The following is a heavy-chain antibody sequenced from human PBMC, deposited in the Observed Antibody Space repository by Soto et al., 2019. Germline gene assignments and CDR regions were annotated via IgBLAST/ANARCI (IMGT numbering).Heavy chain of an antibody. Sequence: QVQLVQSGAEVKKPWASVKVSCRASGYTFTNFGVTWVRRAPGQGLEWMGWISAYTDTPNYAQKFQGRVTMTIDTSTSTAYMDLRSLPSDATAVDYCAIVMPGVEAWFDPGGQGTLVPVSS. V-gene: IGHV1-18*01. CDR1: GYTFTNFG. CDR2: ISAYTDTP. J-gene: IGHJ5*02. D-gene: IGHD2-2*01. CDR3: AIVMPGVEAWFDP.